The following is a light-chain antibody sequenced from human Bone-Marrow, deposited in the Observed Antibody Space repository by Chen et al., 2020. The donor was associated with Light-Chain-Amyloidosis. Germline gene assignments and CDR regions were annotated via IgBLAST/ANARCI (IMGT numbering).Light chain of an antibody. Sequence: DVVMTQTPLSLSVTPGQPASISCKSSQSLLYSNGVTYLYWFLQKPGQPPQRLIYEAFNRFSGVPHRFSGSGTGTDFTLKISRVEAEDIGTYYCMQSIHLRTFGQGTKVEIK. CDR2: EAF. J-gene: IGKJ1*01. CDR3: MQSIHLRT. V-gene: IGKV2D-29*01. CDR1: QSLLYSNGVTY.